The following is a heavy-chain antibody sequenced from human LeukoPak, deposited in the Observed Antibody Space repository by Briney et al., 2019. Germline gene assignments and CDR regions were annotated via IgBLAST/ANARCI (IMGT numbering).Heavy chain of an antibody. V-gene: IGHV1-2*02. D-gene: IGHD1-26*01. J-gene: IGHJ4*02. CDR1: GYAFTGYY. Sequence: ASVKVSCKASGYAFTGYYMHWVRQAPGQGLEWMGWINPNSGGTNYAQKFQGRVTMTRDTSVSTAYMELSSLRSDDTAVYYCATVFGIGFDYWGQGTLVTVSS. CDR2: INPNSGGT. CDR3: ATVFGIGFDY.